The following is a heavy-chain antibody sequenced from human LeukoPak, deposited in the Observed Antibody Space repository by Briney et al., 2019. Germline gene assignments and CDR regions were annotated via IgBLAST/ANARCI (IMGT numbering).Heavy chain of an antibody. CDR3: ARGDSSGYDTFDF. V-gene: IGHV1-69*01. D-gene: IGHD3-22*01. J-gene: IGHJ4*02. CDR2: IIPIFDIA. Sequence: GSSVKVSCKASGGTFSSYAISWVRQAPGQGLEWMGGIIPIFDIANYSQKFQGRVTFTADESTSTAYLEMTSLKSEDTAMYYCARGDSSGYDTFDFWGQGTQVTVSS. CDR1: GGTFSSYA.